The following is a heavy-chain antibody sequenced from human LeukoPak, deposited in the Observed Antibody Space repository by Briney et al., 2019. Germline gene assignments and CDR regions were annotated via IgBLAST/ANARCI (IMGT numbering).Heavy chain of an antibody. CDR2: INPSGGST. Sequence: SVKVSCKASGYTFSSYYMHWVRQAPGQGLGWMGIINPSGGSTKYAQKLQGRATMTSDTSTSTVYMELSSLRSEDTAVYYCARDDSSGPQVYWGQGTLVTVSS. J-gene: IGHJ4*02. CDR3: ARDDSSGPQVY. CDR1: GYTFSSYY. D-gene: IGHD3-22*01. V-gene: IGHV1-46*01.